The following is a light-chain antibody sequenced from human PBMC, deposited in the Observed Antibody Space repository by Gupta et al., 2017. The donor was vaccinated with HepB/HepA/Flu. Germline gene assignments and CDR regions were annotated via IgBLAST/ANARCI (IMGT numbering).Light chain of an antibody. V-gene: IGKV2-28*01. CDR1: SRLRHSNVSNY. CDR3: MQGRHTPLT. CDR2: LGS. J-gene: IGKJ4*01. Sequence: DVVVTQSPLSLPVTPGEPASISCSSSSRLRHSNVSNYLDWYLQKPGQSPQLLIYLGSNRAAGVPDRFSGSGSGTDFTLKISSVEAEDVGVYFCMQGRHTPLTFGGGTTVEIK.